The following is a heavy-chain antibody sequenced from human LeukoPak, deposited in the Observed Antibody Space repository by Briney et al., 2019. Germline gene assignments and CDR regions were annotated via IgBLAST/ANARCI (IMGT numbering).Heavy chain of an antibody. D-gene: IGHD4-17*01. CDR1: GGSISSYY. CDR2: IYYSGST. J-gene: IGHJ5*02. CDR3: ARDTVTTWGSWFDP. Sequence: SETLSLTCTVSGGSISSYYWSWIRQPPGKGLEWIGYIYYSGSTNYNPSLKSRVTISVHTSKNQFSLKLSSVTAADTAVYYCARDTVTTWGSWFDPWGQGTLVTVSS. V-gene: IGHV4-59*01.